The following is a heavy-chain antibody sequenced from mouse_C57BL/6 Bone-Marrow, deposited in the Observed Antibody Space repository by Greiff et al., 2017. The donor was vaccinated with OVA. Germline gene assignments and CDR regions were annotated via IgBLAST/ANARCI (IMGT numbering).Heavy chain of an antibody. J-gene: IGHJ4*01. CDR2: INPNYGTT. V-gene: IGHV1-39*01. CDR1: GYSFTDYN. CDR3: ARLGDGNYVFYAMDY. D-gene: IGHD2-1*01. Sequence: VQLQQSGPELVKPGASVKISCKASGYSFTDYNMNWVKQRNGKSLEWIGVINPNYGTTSYNQKFKGKATLTVDQSSSTAYMQLNSLTSEDSAVYYCARLGDGNYVFYAMDYWGQGTSVTVSS.